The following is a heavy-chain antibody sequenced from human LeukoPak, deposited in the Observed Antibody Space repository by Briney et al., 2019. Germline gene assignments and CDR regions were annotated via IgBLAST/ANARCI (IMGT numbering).Heavy chain of an antibody. J-gene: IGHJ4*02. D-gene: IGHD2-2*01. CDR2: ISSSSSYI. CDR1: GFTFSSYS. Sequence: GGSLRLSCAASGFTFSSYSMNWVRQAPGKGLEWVSSISSSSSYIYYADSVKGRFTISRDNAKNSLYLQMNSLRAEDTAVYYRARGPGYCSSTSCLFFDYWGQGTLVTVSS. CDR3: ARGPGYCSSTSCLFFDY. V-gene: IGHV3-21*01.